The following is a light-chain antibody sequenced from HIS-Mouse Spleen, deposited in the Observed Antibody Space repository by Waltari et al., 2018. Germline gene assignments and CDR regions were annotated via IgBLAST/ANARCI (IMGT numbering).Light chain of an antibody. V-gene: IGLV6-57*02. Sequence: NFMLTQPHSVSESPGKTVTISCTGSSGSSASNDGQWYQQRPGSAPTTLIYEDNQRPSGVPDRFSGSIDSSSNSASLTISGLKTEDEADYYCQSYDSSNHVVFGGGTKLTVL. CDR3: QSYDSSNHVV. CDR1: SGSSASND. CDR2: EDN. J-gene: IGLJ2*01.